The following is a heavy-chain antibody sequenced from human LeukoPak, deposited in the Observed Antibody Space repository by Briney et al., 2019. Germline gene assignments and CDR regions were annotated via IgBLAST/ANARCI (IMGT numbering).Heavy chain of an antibody. CDR2: SYYSGST. J-gene: IGHJ4*02. V-gene: IGHV4-39*07. D-gene: IGHD2-2*02. Sequence: SETLSLTCTVSGGSISSSSYYWGWIRQPPGKGLEWIGSSYYSGSTYYNPSLKSRVTISVDTSKNQFSLKLSSVTAADTAVYYCAREIVVVPAAIFGYWGQGTLVTVSS. CDR1: GGSISSSSYY. CDR3: AREIVVVPAAIFGY.